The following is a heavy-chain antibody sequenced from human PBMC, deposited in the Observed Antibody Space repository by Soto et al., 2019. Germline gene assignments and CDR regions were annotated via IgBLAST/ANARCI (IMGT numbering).Heavy chain of an antibody. V-gene: IGHV4-30-2*01. CDR3: ARGLVVVPASKTTLFDY. CDR2: IYHSGST. Sequence: QLQLQESGSGLVKPSQTLSRTCAVSGGSISSGGYSWSWIRQPPGKGLEWIGDIYHSGSTYYNPSLKSRVTISVDRPKNQFSLKLSSVTAADTAVYYCARGLVVVPASKTTLFDYWGQGTLVTVSS. J-gene: IGHJ4*02. CDR1: GGSISSGGYS. D-gene: IGHD2-2*01.